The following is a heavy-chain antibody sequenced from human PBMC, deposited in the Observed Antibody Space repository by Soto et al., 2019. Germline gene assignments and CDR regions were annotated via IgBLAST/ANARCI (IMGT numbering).Heavy chain of an antibody. J-gene: IGHJ4*02. V-gene: IGHV1-18*01. CDR3: VVAAQHYYFDY. CDR1: GYTFTSYG. CDR2: ISAYNGNT. Sequence: ASVKVSCKASGYTFTSYGISWVRQAPGQGLEWMRWISAYNGNTNYAQKLQGRVTMTTDTSTSTAYMELRSLRSDDTAVYYRVVAAQHYYFDYWGQGTLVTVSS. D-gene: IGHD2-15*01.